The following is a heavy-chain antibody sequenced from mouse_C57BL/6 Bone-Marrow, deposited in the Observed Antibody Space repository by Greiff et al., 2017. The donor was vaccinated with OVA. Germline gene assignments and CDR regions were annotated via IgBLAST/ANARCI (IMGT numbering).Heavy chain of an antibody. Sequence: EVKVVESGGDLVKPGGSLKLSCAASGFTFSSYGMSWVRQTPDKRLEWVATISSGGSYTYYPDSVKGRFTISRDNAKNTLYLQMSSLTSEDPAIYDCAGRGGGWLLPYAMDYWGQGTSVTVSS. CDR1: GFTFSSYG. J-gene: IGHJ4*01. CDR3: AGRGGGWLLPYAMDY. CDR2: ISSGGSYT. V-gene: IGHV5-6*02. D-gene: IGHD2-3*01.